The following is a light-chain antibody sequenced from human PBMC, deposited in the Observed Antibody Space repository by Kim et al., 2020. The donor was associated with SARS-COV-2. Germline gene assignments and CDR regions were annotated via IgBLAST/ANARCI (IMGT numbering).Light chain of an antibody. CDR3: NSRDNSADRLGV. Sequence: LGQTVRITCQGDILRKYDGAWYQQKPGQAPVLLIYNKNNRPSGIPDRFSASTSGNTASLTITGAQAEDEADYYCNSRDNSADRLGVFGGGTQLT. CDR2: NKN. J-gene: IGLJ3*02. V-gene: IGLV3-19*01. CDR1: ILRKYD.